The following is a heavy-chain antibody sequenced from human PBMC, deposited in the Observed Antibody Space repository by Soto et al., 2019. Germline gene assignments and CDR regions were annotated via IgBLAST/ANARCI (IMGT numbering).Heavy chain of an antibody. D-gene: IGHD2-15*01. Sequence: QVQLVESGGGVVQPGRSLRLSCAASGFTFRSYAMHWVRQAPGKGLECVAVLSYDGSNKFSRDSVKGRFTISRDNSKNTLYLQINSLSYEDTAVYYCARGDREDISVVVGARPGEYGVDVWGQGTTVTVSS. CDR1: GFTFRSYA. J-gene: IGHJ6*02. V-gene: IGHV3-30-3*01. CDR2: LSYDGSNK. CDR3: ARGDREDISVVVGARPGEYGVDV.